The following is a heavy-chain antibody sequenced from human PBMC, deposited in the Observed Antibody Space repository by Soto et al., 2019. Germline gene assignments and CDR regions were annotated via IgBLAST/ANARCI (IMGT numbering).Heavy chain of an antibody. CDR2: IYHSGST. J-gene: IGHJ6*02. D-gene: IGHD5-18*01. V-gene: IGHV4-34*01. CDR1: GGSFSGYY. CDR3: ASIFSGGYGYGFYYYGMAV. Sequence: SETLSLTCAVYGGSFSGYYWSWIRQPPGKGLEWIGEIYHSGSTNYNPSLKSRVTISVDKSKNQFSLKLSSVTAADTAVYYCASIFSGGYGYGFYYYGMAVWGQGTTVTVSS.